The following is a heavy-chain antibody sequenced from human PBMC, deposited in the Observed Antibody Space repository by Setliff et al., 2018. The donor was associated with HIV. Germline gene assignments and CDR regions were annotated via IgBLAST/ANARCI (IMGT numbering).Heavy chain of an antibody. V-gene: IGHV1-69*13. CDR3: ARDDYGGNPDY. CDR1: GGTFSNHA. J-gene: IGHJ4*02. CDR2: IIPLFGTV. Sequence: GASVKVSCKASGGTFSNHAVSWVRQAPGRGLEWVGGIIPLFGTVNYAQRLQGRVTATADESTTTAYLELRSLISEDTAVYYCARDDYGGNPDYWGQGTLVTV. D-gene: IGHD4-17*01.